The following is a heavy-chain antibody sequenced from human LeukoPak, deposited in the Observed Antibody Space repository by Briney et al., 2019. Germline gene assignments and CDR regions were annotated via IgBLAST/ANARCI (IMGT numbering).Heavy chain of an antibody. Sequence: PSETLSLTCTVSGGSISSSSYYWGWIRQPPGKGLEWIGSIYYSGSTYYNPSLKSRVTISVDTSKNQFSLKLSSVTAADTAVYYCARESITIFGVVIMTYYFDYWGQGTLVTVSS. CDR2: IYYSGST. J-gene: IGHJ4*02. D-gene: IGHD3-3*01. V-gene: IGHV4-39*07. CDR1: GGSISSSSYY. CDR3: ARESITIFGVVIMTYYFDY.